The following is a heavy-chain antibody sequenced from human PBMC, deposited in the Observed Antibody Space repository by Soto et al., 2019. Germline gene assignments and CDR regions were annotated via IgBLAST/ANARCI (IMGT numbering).Heavy chain of an antibody. CDR1: GASISSSPYA. D-gene: IGHD3-3*01. Sequence: SETLSLTCNASGASISSSPYAWGWIRQSAGKGLEWIGTIDYGGTIYYNPSLKSRITISLDTSKNQISLRLSSVTTADTAVYYCARHVHNQGYEYYFASWGQGTLVTVSS. J-gene: IGHJ4*02. CDR3: ARHVHNQGYEYYFAS. CDR2: IDYGGTI. V-gene: IGHV4-39*01.